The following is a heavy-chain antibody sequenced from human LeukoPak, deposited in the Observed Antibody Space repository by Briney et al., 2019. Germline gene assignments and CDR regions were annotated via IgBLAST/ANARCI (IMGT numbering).Heavy chain of an antibody. CDR2: IIPILGIA. Sequence: GASVKVSCKASGYTFTGYYMHWVRQAPGQGLEWMGRIIPILGIANYAQKFQGRVTITADKSTSTAYMELSSLRSEDTAVYYCAREYEHFDYWGQGTLVTVSS. V-gene: IGHV1-69*04. J-gene: IGHJ4*02. CDR3: AREYEHFDY. D-gene: IGHD3-3*01. CDR1: GYTFTGYY.